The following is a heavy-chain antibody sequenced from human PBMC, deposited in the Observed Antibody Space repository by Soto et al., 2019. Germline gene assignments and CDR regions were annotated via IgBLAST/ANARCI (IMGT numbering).Heavy chain of an antibody. Sequence: QVQLQESGPGLVKPSETLSLTCTVSGGSISSYYWSWIRQPPGKGLEWIGYIYYSGSTNYNPSLKSRVTISVDTSKNQFSLKLSSVTAADTAVYYCAIAGDSQWKSFDYWGQGTLVTVSS. D-gene: IGHD4-17*01. V-gene: IGHV4-59*01. CDR2: IYYSGST. J-gene: IGHJ4*02. CDR3: AIAGDSQWKSFDY. CDR1: GGSISSYY.